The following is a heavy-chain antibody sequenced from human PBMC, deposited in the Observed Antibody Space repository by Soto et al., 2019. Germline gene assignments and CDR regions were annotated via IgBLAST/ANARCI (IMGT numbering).Heavy chain of an antibody. V-gene: IGHV3-53*01. CDR1: GFTVSSNY. J-gene: IGHJ3*02. CDR3: AQTTVTTDDAFDI. D-gene: IGHD4-4*01. CDR2: IYSGGST. Sequence: GGSLRLSCAASGFTVSSNYMSWVRQAPGKGLEWVSVIYSGGSTYYADSVKGRFTISRDNSKNTLYLQMNSLRAEDTAVYYCAQTTVTTDDAFDIWGQGTMVTVSS.